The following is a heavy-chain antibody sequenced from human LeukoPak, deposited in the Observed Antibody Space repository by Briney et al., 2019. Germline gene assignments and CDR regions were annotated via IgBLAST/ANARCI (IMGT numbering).Heavy chain of an antibody. D-gene: IGHD2-8*01. Sequence: SQTLSLTCSVSGGALSSGDYYWSWIRQPPGKGLEWIGYIYYSGSTNYNPSLKSRVTISVDTSKNQFSLKLSSVTAADTAVYYCARDPRYCTNGVCYSGIDYWGQGTLVTVSS. CDR1: GGALSSGDYY. V-gene: IGHV4-61*08. CDR2: IYYSGST. J-gene: IGHJ4*02. CDR3: ARDPRYCTNGVCYSGIDY.